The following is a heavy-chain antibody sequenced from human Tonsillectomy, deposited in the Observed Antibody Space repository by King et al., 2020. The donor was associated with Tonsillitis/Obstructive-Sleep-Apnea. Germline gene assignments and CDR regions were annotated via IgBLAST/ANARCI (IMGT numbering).Heavy chain of an antibody. CDR3: TTDLYNDFWSGYSTFDY. CDR2: IKGKADDETT. Sequence: VQLVESGGALVKPGGSLRLSCAASGFTFSNAWMSWVRQAPGKGLECLGRIKGKADDETTDYAAPVKGRFTIPRDDSKNTLYLQMNSLKTDDTALYYCTTDLYNDFWSGYSTFDYWGQGTLVTVSS. D-gene: IGHD3-3*01. J-gene: IGHJ4*02. CDR1: GFTFSNAW. V-gene: IGHV3-15*02.